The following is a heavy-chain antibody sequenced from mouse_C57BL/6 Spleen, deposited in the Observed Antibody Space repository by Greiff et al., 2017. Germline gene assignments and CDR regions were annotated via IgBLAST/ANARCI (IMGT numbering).Heavy chain of an antibody. Sequence: QVQLQQSGPELVKPGASVKISCKASGYAFSSSWMNWVKQRPGKGLEWIGRIYPGDGDTNYNGKFKGKATLTADKSSSTAYMQLSSLPSEDSAVYFCARSGYYGSSLLDYWGQGTTLTVSS. V-gene: IGHV1-82*01. D-gene: IGHD1-1*01. J-gene: IGHJ2*01. CDR3: ARSGYYGSSLLDY. CDR1: GYAFSSSW. CDR2: IYPGDGDT.